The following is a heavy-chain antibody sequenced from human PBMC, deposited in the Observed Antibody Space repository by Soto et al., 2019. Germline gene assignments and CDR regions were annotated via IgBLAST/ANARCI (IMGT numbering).Heavy chain of an antibody. V-gene: IGHV3-21*01. Sequence: EVQLVESGGGLVKPGGSLRLSCISSGFTFRTYTMNWVRQAPGKGLEWVSGIRGFSPYTFYAESVKGRFTISRDNAKNSLYLQMNSLRAEDTDVYYCERDRGYDAHDYYYNAMDVWGQGTTVTVSS. J-gene: IGHJ6*02. CDR2: IRGFSPYT. CDR3: ERDRGYDAHDYYYNAMDV. CDR1: GFTFRTYT. D-gene: IGHD3-10*01.